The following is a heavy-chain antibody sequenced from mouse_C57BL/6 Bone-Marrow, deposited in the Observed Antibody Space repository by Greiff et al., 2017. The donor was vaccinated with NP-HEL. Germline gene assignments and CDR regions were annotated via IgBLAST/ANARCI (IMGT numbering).Heavy chain of an antibody. D-gene: IGHD2-5*01. Sequence: ESGAELVRPGASVKLSCKASGYTFTDYYINWVKQRPGQGLEWIARIYPGSGNTYYNEKFKGKATLTAEKSSSTAYMQLSSLTSEDSAVYFCARDRAYYSNYGFAYWGQGTLVTVSA. J-gene: IGHJ3*01. CDR1: GYTFTDYY. CDR3: ARDRAYYSNYGFAY. CDR2: IYPGSGNT. V-gene: IGHV1-76*01.